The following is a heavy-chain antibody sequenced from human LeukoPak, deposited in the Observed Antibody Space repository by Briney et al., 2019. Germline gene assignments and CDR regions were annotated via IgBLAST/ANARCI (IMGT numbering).Heavy chain of an antibody. Sequence: PSETLSLTCTVSGGSISSGGYYWSWIRQHPGKGLEWIGYIYYSGSTYYNPSLKSRVIISVDTSKNQFSLKLSSVTAADTAVYYCARTVRFLEWFRYYYYYYGMDVWGQGTTVTVSS. CDR3: ARTVRFLEWFRYYYYYYGMDV. J-gene: IGHJ6*02. V-gene: IGHV4-31*03. D-gene: IGHD3-3*01. CDR2: IYYSGST. CDR1: GGSISSGGYY.